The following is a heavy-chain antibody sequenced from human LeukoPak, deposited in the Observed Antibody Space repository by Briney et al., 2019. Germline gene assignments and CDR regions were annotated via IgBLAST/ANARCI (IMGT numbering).Heavy chain of an antibody. CDR3: ARFGVSGYYYYYYYMDV. CDR1: GGSISSSSYY. Sequence: SSETLSLTCTVSGGSISSSSYYWGWIRQPPGKGLEWIGSIYYSGSTYYNPSLKSRVTISVDTSKNQFSLKLSSVTAADTAVYYCARFGVSGYYYYYYYMDVWGKGTTVTVSS. CDR2: IYYSGST. V-gene: IGHV4-39*07. D-gene: IGHD3-10*01. J-gene: IGHJ6*03.